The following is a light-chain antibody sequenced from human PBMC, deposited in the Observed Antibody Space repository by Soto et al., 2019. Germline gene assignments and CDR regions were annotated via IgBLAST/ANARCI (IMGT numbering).Light chain of an antibody. V-gene: IGLV4-69*01. Sequence: QLVLTQSPSASASLGASVKLTCTLSSGHSNYAIAWHQQQPETGPRYLMKVNSDGSHRKGDGIPDRFSASSSGAQRYLTISSLQSEDEADYYCQTWGTGIRVFGTGTKVTVL. CDR3: QTWGTGIRV. CDR2: VNSDGSH. CDR1: SGHSNYA. J-gene: IGLJ1*01.